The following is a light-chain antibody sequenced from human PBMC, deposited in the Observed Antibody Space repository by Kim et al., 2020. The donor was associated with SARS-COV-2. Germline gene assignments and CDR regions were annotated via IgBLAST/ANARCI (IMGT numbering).Light chain of an antibody. Sequence: EIVLTQSPGTLSLSPGERATLSCRASQSVSSSYLAWYQQKPGQAPRLLIYGASSRATGIPDRFSGSGSGTDFTLTISRLEPEDFAVYYCQHCGTSPPWTFGQGTKVDIK. V-gene: IGKV3-20*01. J-gene: IGKJ1*01. CDR3: QHCGTSPPWT. CDR2: GAS. CDR1: QSVSSSY.